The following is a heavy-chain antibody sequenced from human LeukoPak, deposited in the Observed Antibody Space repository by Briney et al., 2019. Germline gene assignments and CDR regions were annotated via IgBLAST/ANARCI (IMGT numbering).Heavy chain of an antibody. CDR2: TYYRSKWYN. V-gene: IGHV6-1*01. J-gene: IGHJ5*02. CDR3: ARGQSSWFDP. D-gene: IGHD6-19*01. CDR1: GDSVSSNSAT. Sequence: SQTLSLTCAISGDSVSSNSATWSWIRQSPSRGLEWLGRTYYRSKWYNEYAVSVKSRITINPDTSKNQFSLQLNSVTPGDTAVYYCARGQSSWFDPWGQGTLVTVSS.